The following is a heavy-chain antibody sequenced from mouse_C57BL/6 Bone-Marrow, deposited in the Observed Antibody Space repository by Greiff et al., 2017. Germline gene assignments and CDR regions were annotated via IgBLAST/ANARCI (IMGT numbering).Heavy chain of an antibody. CDR2: INPGSGGT. V-gene: IGHV1-54*01. CDR3: ARRGLFRHYFDY. CDR1: GYAFTNYL. J-gene: IGHJ2*01. Sequence: QVQLKQSGAELVRPGTSVKVSCKASGYAFTNYLIEWVKQRPGQGLEWIGVINPGSGGTNYNEKFKGKATLTADKSSSTAYMQLSSLTSEDSAVYFCARRGLFRHYFDYWGQGTTLTVSS. D-gene: IGHD6-5*01.